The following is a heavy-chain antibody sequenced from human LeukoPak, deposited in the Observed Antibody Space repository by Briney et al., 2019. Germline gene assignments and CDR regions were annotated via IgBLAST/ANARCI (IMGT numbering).Heavy chain of an antibody. J-gene: IGHJ4*02. CDR2: ISAYNGNT. D-gene: IGHD4-17*01. CDR3: AIGNTVTNSFDDY. V-gene: IGHV1-18*01. Sequence: AASVKVSCKASGGTFSSYAISWVRQAPGQGLEWMGWISAYNGNTNYAQKLQGRVTMTTDTSTSTAYMELRSLRSDDTAVYYCAIGNTVTNSFDDYWGQGTLVTVSS. CDR1: GGTFSSYA.